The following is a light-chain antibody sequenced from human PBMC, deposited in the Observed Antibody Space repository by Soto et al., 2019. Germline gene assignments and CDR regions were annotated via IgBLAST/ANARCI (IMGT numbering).Light chain of an antibody. V-gene: IGKV4-1*01. CDR3: QQYYITPLA. CDR1: QRGLYSSNNKNF. Sequence: DIVMTQSPDSLTVSLVATPTINCKSRQRGLYSSNNKNFLAWYQQKPGQPPKLLIYWASARESGVPDRFSGSGSGTDFTLTISSLQAEDVAVYYCQQYYITPLAFGGGTKVDIK. J-gene: IGKJ4*01. CDR2: WAS.